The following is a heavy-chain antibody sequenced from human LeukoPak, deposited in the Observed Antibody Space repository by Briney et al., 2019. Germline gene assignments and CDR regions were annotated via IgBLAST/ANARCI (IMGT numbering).Heavy chain of an antibody. CDR3: ARDGELPTAKYFQH. D-gene: IGHD3-10*01. Sequence: GGSLRLSCAASGFTFSDYYMSWIRQAPGKGLEWVSYISSSSSYTNYADSVKGRFTISRDNAKNSLYLQMNSLRAEDTAVYYCARDGELPTAKYFQHWGQGTLVTVSS. V-gene: IGHV3-11*05. CDR2: ISSSSSYT. J-gene: IGHJ1*01. CDR1: GFTFSDYY.